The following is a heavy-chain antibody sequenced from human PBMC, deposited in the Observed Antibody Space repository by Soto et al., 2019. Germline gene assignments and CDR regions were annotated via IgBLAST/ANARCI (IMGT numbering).Heavy chain of an antibody. D-gene: IGHD1-26*01. CDR1: GFSLSTSGMR. V-gene: IGHV2-70*04. CDR3: ARMIVGAFDY. Sequence: SCPTLVNPTQTLTLTCTFSGFSLSTSGMRVSWIRQPPGKALEWLARIDWDDDKFYSTSLKTRLTISKDTSKNQVVLTMTNMDPVDTATYYCARMIVGAFDYWGQGTLVTVSS. J-gene: IGHJ4*02. CDR2: IDWDDDK.